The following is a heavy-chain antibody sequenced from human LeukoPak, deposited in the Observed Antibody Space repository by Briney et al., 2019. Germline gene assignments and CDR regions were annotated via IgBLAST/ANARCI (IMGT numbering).Heavy chain of an antibody. V-gene: IGHV5-51*01. D-gene: IGHD1-7*01. CDR2: ISPGDSDA. CDR3: ARQKYSWNYVYDY. CDR1: GYSFTSYW. J-gene: IGHJ4*02. Sequence: GESLKISCKGSGYSFTSYWIGWVRQMPGKGLELMGIISPGDSDARYSPSFQGQVTISADKSLSTAYLQWRSLKASDTAMYYCARQKYSWNYVYDYWGQGTLVTVSS.